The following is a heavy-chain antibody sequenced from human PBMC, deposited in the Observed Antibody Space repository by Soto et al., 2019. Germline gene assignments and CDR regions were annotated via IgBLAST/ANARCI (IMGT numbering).Heavy chain of an antibody. CDR3: AHYRYSSGSFDP. J-gene: IGHJ5*02. CDR1: GFSLSTSGVG. Sequence: QITLKESGPTLVKPTQTLTLTCTFSGFSLSTSGVGVGWIRQPPGKALEWLALIYWDDDKRYSPSLMSRLTITKDTSKNQVVITLTNMDPVDTATSYCAHYRYSSGSFDPWGQGTLVTVSS. V-gene: IGHV2-5*02. CDR2: IYWDDDK. D-gene: IGHD6-19*01.